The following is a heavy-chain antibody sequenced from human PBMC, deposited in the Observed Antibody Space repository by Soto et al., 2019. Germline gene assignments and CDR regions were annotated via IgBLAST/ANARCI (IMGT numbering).Heavy chain of an antibody. CDR2: IYYSGST. J-gene: IGHJ4*02. V-gene: IGHV4-30-4*01. CDR1: GGSISSGDYY. D-gene: IGHD5-18*01. Sequence: ASETLSLTCTVSGGSISSGDYYWSWIRQPPGKGLEWIGYIYYSGSTYYNPSLKSRVTISVDTSKNQFSLKLSSVTAADTAVYYCARGVYSYGYFDDWGQGTLVTVSS. CDR3: ARGVYSYGYFDD.